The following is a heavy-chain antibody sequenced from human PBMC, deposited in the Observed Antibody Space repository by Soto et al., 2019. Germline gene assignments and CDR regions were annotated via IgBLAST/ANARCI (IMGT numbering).Heavy chain of an antibody. CDR2: ISAYNGNT. D-gene: IGHD3-16*02. Sequence: QVQLVQSGAEVKKPGASVKVSCKASGYTFTSYGISWVRQAPGQRLEWMGWISAYNGNTNYAQKLQGRGTMTTGTSTSTAYMELRSLRSNDTVVYYCARDLSARYCHTNWYFDLWGRGTLVTVSS. V-gene: IGHV1-18*01. J-gene: IGHJ2*01. CDR1: GYTFTSYG. CDR3: ARDLSARYCHTNWYFDL.